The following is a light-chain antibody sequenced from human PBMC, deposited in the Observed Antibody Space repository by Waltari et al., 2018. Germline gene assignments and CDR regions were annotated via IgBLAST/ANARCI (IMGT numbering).Light chain of an antibody. J-gene: IGKJ1*01. CDR2: KAS. Sequence: DIQMTQSPSTLSESVGDRVTITCRASQSISSWLAWYQQKPGKAPKLLIYKASSLESGVPSRFSGSGSGTEFTLIINSLQPDDFATYYCQQYNSYSWTFGQGTKVEIK. V-gene: IGKV1-5*03. CDR3: QQYNSYSWT. CDR1: QSISSW.